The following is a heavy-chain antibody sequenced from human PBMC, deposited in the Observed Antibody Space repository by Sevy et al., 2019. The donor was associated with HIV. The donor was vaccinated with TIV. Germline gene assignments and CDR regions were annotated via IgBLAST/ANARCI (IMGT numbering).Heavy chain of an antibody. CDR2: FDPEDGDPEDGKT. CDR3: ATTKDYYDSSGYPFDY. J-gene: IGHJ4*02. D-gene: IGHD3-22*01. V-gene: IGHV1-24*01. Sequence: ASVKVSCKVSGYTLTQFSMHWVRQAPGKGLEWMTTFDPEDGDPEDGKTIYAQKFLGRVTMTEDTSTDPAYMELSSLRSDDTAVYYCATTKDYYDSSGYPFDYWGQGTLVTVSS. CDR1: GYTLTQFS.